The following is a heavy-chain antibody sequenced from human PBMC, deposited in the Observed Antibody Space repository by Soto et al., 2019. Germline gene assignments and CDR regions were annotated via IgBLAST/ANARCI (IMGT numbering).Heavy chain of an antibody. J-gene: IGHJ5*02. CDR1: GFIFDDFA. V-gene: IGHV3-9*01. CDR2: ISWNSAGV. Sequence: EVQLVESGGGLVQPGRPLRLSCTVTGFIFDDFAMHWVRQAPGKGLEWVSGISWNSAGVVYADSVKGRFTISRDNAEDSLYLHMNSLRPDDTAFYFCGKDSGGWPRNFFDHLGQGALVTVSS. D-gene: IGHD2-15*01. CDR3: GKDSGGWPRNFFDH.